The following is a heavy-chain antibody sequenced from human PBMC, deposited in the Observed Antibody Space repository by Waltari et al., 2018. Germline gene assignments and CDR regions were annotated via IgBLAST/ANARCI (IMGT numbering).Heavy chain of an antibody. CDR2: IYRSGVT. CDR3: AVSPDTATSRAAFHF. J-gene: IGHJ6*02. V-gene: IGHV4-61*02. CDR1: GGPISNLNFY. Sequence: QVQLQASGPGLAKASQTLSLTCDVPGGPISNLNFYWSWIRQPAGKGLEWIGRIYRSGVTDYNPSLRGRATMFLDMSKNQFSLTVDSLIAADTAVYYCAVSPDTATSRAAFHFWGPGTTVSVSS. D-gene: IGHD5-18*01.